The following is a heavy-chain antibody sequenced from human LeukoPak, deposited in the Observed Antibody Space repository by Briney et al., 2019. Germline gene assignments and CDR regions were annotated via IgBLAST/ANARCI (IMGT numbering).Heavy chain of an antibody. CDR1: GFTFSSYG. Sequence: GGSLRLSCAASGFTFSSYGMHWVRQAPGEGPEWVSHISSSSSTIYYADSVKGRFTISRDNGKNSLYLQMNSLGDEDTAVYYCVRGDGWFGELLNFDNWGQGTLVTVSS. CDR2: ISSSSSTI. J-gene: IGHJ4*02. V-gene: IGHV3-48*02. D-gene: IGHD3-10*01. CDR3: VRGDGWFGELLNFDN.